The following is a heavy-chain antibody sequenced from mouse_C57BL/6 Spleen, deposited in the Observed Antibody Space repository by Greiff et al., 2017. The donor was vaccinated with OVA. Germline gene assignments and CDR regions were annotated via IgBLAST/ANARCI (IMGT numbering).Heavy chain of an antibody. D-gene: IGHD2-5*01. CDR3: ARGAYYSNYGRGYFDY. J-gene: IGHJ2*01. CDR1: GYTFTDYY. Sequence: EVMLVESGPVLVKPGASVKMSCKASGYTFTDYYMNWVKQSHGKSLEWIGVINPYNGGTSYNQKFKGKATLTVDKSSSTAYMELNSLTSEDSAVYYCARGAYYSNYGRGYFDYWGQGTTLTVSS. CDR2: INPYNGGT. V-gene: IGHV1-19*01.